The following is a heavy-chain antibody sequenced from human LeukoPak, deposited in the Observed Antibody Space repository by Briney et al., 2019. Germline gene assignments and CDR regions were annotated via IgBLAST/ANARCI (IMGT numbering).Heavy chain of an antibody. Sequence: GGSLRLSCAASGFTFSSYTMNWVRQAPGKGLEWVSSISRSSSYIYYADSLKGRFTISRDNAKNSLYLQMSSLRAEDTAVYYCARDSNGGYDTNYYVDVWGKGTTVTVSS. D-gene: IGHD5-12*01. CDR1: GFTFSSYT. J-gene: IGHJ6*03. CDR2: ISRSSSYI. V-gene: IGHV3-21*01. CDR3: ARDSNGGYDTNYYVDV.